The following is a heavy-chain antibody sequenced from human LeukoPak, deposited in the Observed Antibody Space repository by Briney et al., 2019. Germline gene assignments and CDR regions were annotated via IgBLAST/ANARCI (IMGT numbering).Heavy chain of an antibody. CDR2: ISYDGSNK. Sequence: GGSLRLSCAASGFTFSSYGMHWVRQAPGKGLEWVAVISYDGSNKYYADSVKGRFTISRDNSKNTLYLQMNSLRAEDTAVYYCARDSGGDPYGMDVWGQGTTVTVSS. V-gene: IGHV3-30*03. J-gene: IGHJ6*02. CDR1: GFTFSSYG. CDR3: ARDSGGDPYGMDV. D-gene: IGHD3-10*01.